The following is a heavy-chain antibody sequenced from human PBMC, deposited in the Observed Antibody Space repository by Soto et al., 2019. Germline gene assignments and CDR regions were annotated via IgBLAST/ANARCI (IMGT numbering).Heavy chain of an antibody. CDR1: GGSFTSYA. CDR2: IIPMSATR. CDR3: ARPIRYYDVWRDYPPFDY. D-gene: IGHD3-3*01. Sequence: VHLVQSGAEVKKPGSSVKVSCKASGGSFTSYAINWVRQAPGQGLEWMSGIIPMSATRTYAQKFQDRVTISADESSSTVYMELTSLQAEDTAVYHCARPIRYYDVWRDYPPFDYWGQGTLVTVSS. J-gene: IGHJ4*02. V-gene: IGHV1-69*01.